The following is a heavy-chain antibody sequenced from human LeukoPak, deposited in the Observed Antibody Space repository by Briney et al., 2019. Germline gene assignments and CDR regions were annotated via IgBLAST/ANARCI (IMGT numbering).Heavy chain of an antibody. J-gene: IGHJ1*01. Sequence: GGSLRLSCAASGFTVSSNYMSWVRQAPGKGLEWVSVIYSSGSTYYADSVKGRFTISRDNSKNTLYLQMNSLRAEDTAVYYCAKTMYYYDSSGYYYFQHWGQGTLVTVSS. CDR3: AKTMYYYDSSGYYYFQH. CDR1: GFTVSSNY. CDR2: IYSSGST. D-gene: IGHD3-22*01. V-gene: IGHV3-66*02.